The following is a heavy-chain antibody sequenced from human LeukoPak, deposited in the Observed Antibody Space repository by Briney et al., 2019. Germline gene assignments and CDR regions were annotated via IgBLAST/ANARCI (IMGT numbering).Heavy chain of an antibody. V-gene: IGHV1-8*01. CDR3: ARGLARKQHILTGYYPY. D-gene: IGHD3-9*01. CDR1: GYTFTSYD. Sequence: ASVKVSCKASGYTFTSYDINWVRQATGQGLEWMGWMNPNSGNTGYAQKFQGRVTMTRNTSISTAYMELSSLRSEDTAVYYCARGLARKQHILTGYYPYWGQGTLVTVSS. CDR2: MNPNSGNT. J-gene: IGHJ4*02.